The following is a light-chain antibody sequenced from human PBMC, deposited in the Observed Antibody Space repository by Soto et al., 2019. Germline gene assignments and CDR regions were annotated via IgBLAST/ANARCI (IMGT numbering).Light chain of an antibody. CDR1: SSDVGGYNY. V-gene: IGLV2-14*01. Sequence: QSALTQPASVSGSPRQSITISCTGTSSDVGGYNYVSWYQQHPGKAPKLMIYDVSNRPSGVSIRFSGSKSGNTASLTISGLQAEDEADYYCSSYTTTIRVFGGGTKLTVL. CDR3: SSYTTTIRV. CDR2: DVS. J-gene: IGLJ3*02.